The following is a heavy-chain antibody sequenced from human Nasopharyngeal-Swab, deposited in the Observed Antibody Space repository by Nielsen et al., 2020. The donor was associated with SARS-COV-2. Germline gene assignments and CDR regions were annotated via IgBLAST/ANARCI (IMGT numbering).Heavy chain of an antibody. CDR1: GFTFSSSA. CDR3: ASPPFDSSGYYYGFHY. Sequence: GESLKISCAASGFTFSSSAMHWVRQAPGKGLEWVAVISYDGSNKYFADSVKGRFTISRDNSKNTLYLQMNSLRAEDTAVYYCASPPFDSSGYYYGFHYWGRGTLVTVSS. V-gene: IGHV3-30-3*01. J-gene: IGHJ4*02. D-gene: IGHD3-22*01. CDR2: ISYDGSNK.